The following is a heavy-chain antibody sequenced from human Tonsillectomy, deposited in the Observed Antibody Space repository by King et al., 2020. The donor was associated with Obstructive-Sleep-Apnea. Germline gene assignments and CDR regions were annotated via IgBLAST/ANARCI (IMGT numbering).Heavy chain of an antibody. CDR3: VRDPYSYFDY. CDR1: GGFVSSSSYY. CDR2: IYYSGSS. J-gene: IGHJ4*02. Sequence: QLQESGPGLVKPSETLSLTCTVSGGFVSSSSYYWGWIRQPPGKGLECIGSIYYSGSSYYNPSLKSRVTISVDTSKNQFSLKLSSVTAADTAVYYCVRDPYSYFDYWGQGTLVTVSS. V-gene: IGHV4-39*07. D-gene: IGHD2-21*01.